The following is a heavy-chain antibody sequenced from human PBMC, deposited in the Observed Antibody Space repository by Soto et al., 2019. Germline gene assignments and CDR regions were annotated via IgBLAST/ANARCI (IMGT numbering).Heavy chain of an antibody. CDR3: ARRLEAARVFDY. CDR2: IYYSGST. CDR1: GGSISSYY. V-gene: IGHV4-59*01. J-gene: IGHJ4*02. Sequence: SETLSLTCTVSGGSISSYYWSWIRQPPGKGLEWIGYIYYSGSTNYTHYLKRRVTISVDTSKNHFYLKLSSVTAADTAVYYCARRLEAARVFDYWGQGTLVTVSS. D-gene: IGHD3-3*01.